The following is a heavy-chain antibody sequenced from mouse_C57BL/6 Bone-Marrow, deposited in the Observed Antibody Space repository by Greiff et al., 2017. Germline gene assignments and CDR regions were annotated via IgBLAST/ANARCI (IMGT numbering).Heavy chain of an antibody. J-gene: IGHJ1*03. CDR1: GFTFTDYY. D-gene: IGHD2-3*01. CDR2: IDPENGDT. V-gene: IGHV14-4*01. CDR3: ATYYDGLYWYFDV. Sequence: EVQVVEPGAELVRPGASVKLSCTASGFTFTDYYMHWVKQRPEQGLEWIGWIDPENGDTEYTSKFQGKATITADTSSNTAYLQLSSLTSEGTAVYYCATYYDGLYWYFDVGGRGTAVTVTS.